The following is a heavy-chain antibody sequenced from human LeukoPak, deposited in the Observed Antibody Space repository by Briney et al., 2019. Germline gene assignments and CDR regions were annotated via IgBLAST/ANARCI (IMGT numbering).Heavy chain of an antibody. Sequence: SETLSLTCAVYGGSFSGYYWSWIRQPPGKGLEWIGEINHSGSTNYNPSLKSRVTISVDTSKNQFSLKLSSVTAADTAGYYCARVTSRLGWFDPWGQGTLVTVSS. CDR3: ARVTSRLGWFDP. D-gene: IGHD1-14*01. CDR1: GGSFSGYY. V-gene: IGHV4-34*01. J-gene: IGHJ5*02. CDR2: INHSGST.